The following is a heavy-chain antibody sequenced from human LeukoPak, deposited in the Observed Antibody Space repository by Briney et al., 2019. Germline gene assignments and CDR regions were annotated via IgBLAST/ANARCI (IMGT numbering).Heavy chain of an antibody. J-gene: IGHJ6*02. CDR2: INHSGST. CDR1: GGSFSGYY. CDR3: ARVSARDDYVWGSYRPRYYYYGMDV. V-gene: IGHV4-34*01. D-gene: IGHD3-16*02. Sequence: SETLSLTCAVYGGSFSGYYWSWIRQPPGKGLEWIGEINHSGSTNYNPSLKSRVTISVGTSKNQFSLKLSSVTAADTAVYYCARVSARDDYVWGSYRPRYYYYGMDVWGQGTTVTVSS.